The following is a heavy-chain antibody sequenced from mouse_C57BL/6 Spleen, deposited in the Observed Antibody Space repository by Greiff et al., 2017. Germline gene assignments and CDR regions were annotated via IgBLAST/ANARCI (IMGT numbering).Heavy chain of an antibody. J-gene: IGHJ3*01. D-gene: IGHD2-14*01. CDR3: ARGTEAWFAY. V-gene: IGHV1-69*01. CDR2: IDPSDSYT. Sequence: QVQLQQPGAELVMPGASVKLSCKASGYTFTSYWMHWVKQRPGQGLEWIGEIDPSDSYTNYNQKFKGKSTLTVDKSSSTAYMQLSSQTSEDSAVYYCARGTEAWFAYWGQGTLVTVSA. CDR1: GYTFTSYW.